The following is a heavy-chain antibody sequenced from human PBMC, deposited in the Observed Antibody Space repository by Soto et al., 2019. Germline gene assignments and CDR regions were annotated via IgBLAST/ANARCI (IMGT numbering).Heavy chain of an antibody. CDR3: ASGLRHIVVVTARRYNAFDI. CDR1: GFTVSSNY. Sequence: HPGGSLRLSCAASGFTVSSNYMSWVRQAPGKGLEWVSVIYSGGSTYYADSVKGRFTISRDNSKNTLYLQMNSLRAEDTAVYYCASGLRHIVVVTARRYNAFDIWGQGTMVTVSS. CDR2: IYSGGST. D-gene: IGHD2-21*02. V-gene: IGHV3-53*01. J-gene: IGHJ3*02.